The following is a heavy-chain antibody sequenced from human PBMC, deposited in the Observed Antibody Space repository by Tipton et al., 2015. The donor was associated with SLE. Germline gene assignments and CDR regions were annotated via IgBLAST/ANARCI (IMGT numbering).Heavy chain of an antibody. CDR1: GGSISSSSYY. CDR2: IYYSGST. J-gene: IGHJ4*02. CDR3: ARDGSGGFDY. D-gene: IGHD6-25*01. Sequence: TLSLTCTVSGGSISSSSYYWGWIRQPPGKGLEWIGSIYYSGSTYYNPSLKSRVTISVDTSKNQFSLKLSSVTAADTAVYYCARDGSGGFDYWGQGTLVTVSS. V-gene: IGHV4-39*07.